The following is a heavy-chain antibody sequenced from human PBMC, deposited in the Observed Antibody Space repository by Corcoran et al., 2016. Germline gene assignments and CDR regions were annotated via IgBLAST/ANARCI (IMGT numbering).Heavy chain of an antibody. V-gene: IGHV4-34*01. CDR2: INHSGST. CDR3: ARGGHGYNNFYY. CDR1: GGSFSGYY. Sequence: QVQLQQWGAGLLKPSETLSLTCAVYGGSFSGYYWSWIRQPPGKGLEWIGEINHSGSTNYNPSLKSRVTISVDTSKNQFSLKMSSVTAADTAVYYCARGGHGYNNFYYWGQGTLVTVSS. J-gene: IGHJ4*02. D-gene: IGHD5-12*01.